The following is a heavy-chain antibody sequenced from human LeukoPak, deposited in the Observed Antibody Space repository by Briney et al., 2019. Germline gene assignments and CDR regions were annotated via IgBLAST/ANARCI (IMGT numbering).Heavy chain of an antibody. V-gene: IGHV3-30*18. J-gene: IGHJ6*02. CDR1: GFTFSSYG. CDR2: ISYDGSNK. Sequence: GGSLRLSCAASGFTFSSYGMHWVRQAPGKGLEWVAVISYDGSNKYYADSVKGRFAISRDNSKNTLYLQMNSLRAEDTAVYYCAKGWVYYGSGSYYYYGMDVWGQGTTVTVSS. CDR3: AKGWVYYGSGSYYYYGMDV. D-gene: IGHD3-10*01.